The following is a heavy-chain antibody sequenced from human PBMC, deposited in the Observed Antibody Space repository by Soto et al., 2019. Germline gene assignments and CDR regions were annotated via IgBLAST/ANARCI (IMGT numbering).Heavy chain of an antibody. Sequence: QVQLVQSGAEVKKPGASVKVSCKASGYTFTSYAMHWVRQAPGQRLEWMGWIIAGNGNTKYSQKFQGRVTITGDTSASTAYMQLSSLRSEDTAVYYCARGSAGTPYYFDYWGQGTLVTVSS. D-gene: IGHD1-1*01. CDR2: IIAGNGNT. V-gene: IGHV1-3*01. J-gene: IGHJ4*02. CDR3: ARGSAGTPYYFDY. CDR1: GYTFTSYA.